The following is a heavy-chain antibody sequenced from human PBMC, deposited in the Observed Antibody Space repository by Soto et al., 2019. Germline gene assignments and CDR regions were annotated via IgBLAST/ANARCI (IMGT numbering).Heavy chain of an antibody. J-gene: IGHJ4*02. CDR1: GFTFSSYA. V-gene: IGHV3-30*18. Sequence: QVHLAESGGGVVQPGRSLRLSCAGSGFTFSSYAMHWVRQAPGKGLEWVAVISNDGTHKYYAESLKGRFIISRDNSKNTLYLQMNSLRAEDTAVYFFAKDLYYYEGSLDDYWGQGTLVTVSS. CDR3: AKDLYYYEGSLDDY. D-gene: IGHD3-22*01. CDR2: ISNDGTHK.